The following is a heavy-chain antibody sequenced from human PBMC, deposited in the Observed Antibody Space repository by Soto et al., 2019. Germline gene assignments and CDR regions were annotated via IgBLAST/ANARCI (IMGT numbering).Heavy chain of an antibody. J-gene: IGHJ6*02. CDR2: ISYDGSNK. CDR3: ARAGYGDYVDYYYGMDV. V-gene: IGHV3-30-3*01. D-gene: IGHD4-17*01. Sequence: QVQLVESGGGVVQPGKSLRLSCAASGFTFSSYAMHWVRQAPGKGLEWVAVISYDGSNKYYADSVKGRFTISRDNSKNTLYVQMNSRRAEDTAVYYCARAGYGDYVDYYYGMDVWGQGTTVTVSS. CDR1: GFTFSSYA.